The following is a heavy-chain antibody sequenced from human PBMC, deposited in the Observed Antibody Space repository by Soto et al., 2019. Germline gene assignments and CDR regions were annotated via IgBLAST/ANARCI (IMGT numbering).Heavy chain of an antibody. J-gene: IGHJ6*02. D-gene: IGHD1-26*01. CDR1: GYTFSDYF. CDR2: INPKTAAT. CDR3: ARIKWGLDYYSGMDV. V-gene: IGHV1-2*02. Sequence: ASVKVSCKASGYTFSDYFIQGLVRSPGQGLEWVACINPKTAATNYAKKFQDRVTVTSDTSFSTAYLELTRLRPDDTALYYCARIKWGLDYYSGMDVWGQGTAVTVSS.